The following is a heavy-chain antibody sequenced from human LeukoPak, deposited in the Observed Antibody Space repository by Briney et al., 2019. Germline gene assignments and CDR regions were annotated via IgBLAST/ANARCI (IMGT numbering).Heavy chain of an antibody. CDR2: ISSSGSYI. V-gene: IGHV3-21*01. CDR3: ARGSIAAAGTWFDP. J-gene: IGHJ5*02. CDR1: GFTFSSYS. Sequence: GTSLRLSCAASGFTFSSYSMNWVRQAPGKGLEWVSSISSSGSYIYYADSVKGRFTISRDNAKNSLYLQMNSLRAEDTAVYYCARGSIAAAGTWFDPWGQGTLVTVSS. D-gene: IGHD6-13*01.